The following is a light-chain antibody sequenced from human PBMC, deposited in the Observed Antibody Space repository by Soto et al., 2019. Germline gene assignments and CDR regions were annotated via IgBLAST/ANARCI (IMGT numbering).Light chain of an antibody. CDR3: QSYDGSLSGVL. J-gene: IGLJ2*01. CDR1: SSNIGTGYD. CDR2: ANN. V-gene: IGLV1-40*01. Sequence: QSVLTQPPSVSGAPGQRVTLSCTGSSSNIGTGYDVHWYQQLPGTAPKLLIYANNNRPSRVPDRFSGSKSGTSASLAISGLQAEDEADYYCQSYDGSLSGVLFGGGTKLTVL.